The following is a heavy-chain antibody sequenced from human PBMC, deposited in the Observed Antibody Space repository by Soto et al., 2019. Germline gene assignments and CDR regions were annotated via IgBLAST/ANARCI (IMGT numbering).Heavy chain of an antibody. Sequence: PSETLSLTCAVYGGSFSGYYWSWIRQSLGKGLEWIGEINHSGSTNYNPSLKSRVTISVDTSKNQFSLKLSSVTAADTAVYYCARVPPSFYLEWLSNHRPDKNWFDPWGQGTLVTVSS. D-gene: IGHD3-3*01. CDR3: ARVPPSFYLEWLSNHRPDKNWFDP. J-gene: IGHJ5*02. CDR2: INHSGST. V-gene: IGHV4-34*01. CDR1: GGSFSGYY.